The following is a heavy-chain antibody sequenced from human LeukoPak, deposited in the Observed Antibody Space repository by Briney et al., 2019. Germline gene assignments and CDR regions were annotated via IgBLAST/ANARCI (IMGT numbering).Heavy chain of an antibody. CDR3: ASVYKHGMDV. Sequence: SVKVSCKASGFTFTSSAVQWVRQARGQRLEWIGWIVVGSGNTNYAQKFQGRVTMTRDTSASTVYMELSSLRSEDTAVYYCASVYKHGMDVWGQGTTVTVSS. D-gene: IGHD5-24*01. J-gene: IGHJ6*02. CDR2: IVVGSGNT. V-gene: IGHV1-58*01. CDR1: GFTFTSSA.